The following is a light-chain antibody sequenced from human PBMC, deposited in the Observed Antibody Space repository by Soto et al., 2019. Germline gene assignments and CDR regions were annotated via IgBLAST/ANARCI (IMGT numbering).Light chain of an antibody. J-gene: IGLJ1*01. CDR2: EVT. CDR1: SSDIGAYNY. CDR3: NSYTTLSNRV. Sequence: QSALTQPAYVSGSPGQSITISCTGTSSDIGAYNYVSWYQQHPGKAPKLLIYEVTNRPSGVSDRFSGSKSGNTASLTISGLQAEDEANYYCNSYTTLSNRVFGTGTKLTVL. V-gene: IGLV2-14*01.